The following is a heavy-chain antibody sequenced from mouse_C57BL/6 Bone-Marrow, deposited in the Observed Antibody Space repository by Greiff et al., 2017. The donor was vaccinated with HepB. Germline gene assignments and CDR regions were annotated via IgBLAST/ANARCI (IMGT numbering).Heavy chain of an antibody. CDR1: GFTFSSYG. CDR2: ISSGGSYT. Sequence: EVQRVESGGDLVKPGGSLKLSCAASGFTFSSYGMSWVRQTPDKRLEWVATISSGGSYTYYPDSVKGRFTISRDNAKNTLYLQMSSLKSEDTAMYYCARPGTTVVNYFDYWGQGTTLTVSS. J-gene: IGHJ2*01. D-gene: IGHD1-1*01. V-gene: IGHV5-6*01. CDR3: ARPGTTVVNYFDY.